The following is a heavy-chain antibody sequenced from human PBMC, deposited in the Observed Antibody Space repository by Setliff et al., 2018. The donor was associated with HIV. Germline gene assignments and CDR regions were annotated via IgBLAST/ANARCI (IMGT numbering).Heavy chain of an antibody. Sequence: SETLSLTCAVSGYVISSSGYYWGWIRQPPGKGLEWIGSIYHSGSTYYNPSLKSRVTLSVDTSKNQFSLKLSSVTAADTAMYYCARQIETYYYASSGYPAYFDYWGQGTLVTVSS. J-gene: IGHJ4*02. D-gene: IGHD3-22*01. CDR1: GYVISSSGYY. CDR3: ARQIETYYYASSGYPAYFDY. V-gene: IGHV4-38-2*01. CDR2: IYHSGST.